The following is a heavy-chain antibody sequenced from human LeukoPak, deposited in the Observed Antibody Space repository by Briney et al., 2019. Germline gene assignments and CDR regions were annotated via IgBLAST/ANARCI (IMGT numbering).Heavy chain of an antibody. J-gene: IGHJ5*02. CDR1: GYTFTGYY. D-gene: IGHD3-3*01. V-gene: IGHV1-2*02. CDR2: INPNSGGT. Sequence: ASVKVSCKASGYTFTGYYMHWVRQAPGQGREWMGWINPNSGGTNYAQKFQGRVTTTRDTSISTAYMELSRLRSDDTAVYYCARGSSYYDFWSGYYYWFDPWGQGTLVTVSS. CDR3: ARGSSYYDFWSGYYYWFDP.